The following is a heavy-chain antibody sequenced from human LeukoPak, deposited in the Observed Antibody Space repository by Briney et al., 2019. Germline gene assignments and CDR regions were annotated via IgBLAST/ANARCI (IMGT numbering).Heavy chain of an antibody. CDR2: IRYDGSNK. J-gene: IGHJ4*02. CDR3: AKVSLAADVYYFDY. Sequence: GGSLRLSCAASGFTFSSYWMSWVRQAPGKGLEWVAFIRYDGSNKYYADSVKGRFTLSRDNSKNTLYLQMNSLRAEDTALYYCAKVSLAADVYYFDYWGQGTLVTVSS. CDR1: GFTFSSYW. V-gene: IGHV3-30*02. D-gene: IGHD6-25*01.